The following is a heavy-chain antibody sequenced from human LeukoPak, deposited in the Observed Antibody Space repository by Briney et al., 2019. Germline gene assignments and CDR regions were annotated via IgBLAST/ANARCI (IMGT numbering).Heavy chain of an antibody. J-gene: IGHJ5*02. Sequence: GESLKISCKNSGYTLSSYWIGWVRQMPGKGLEWMGIIYLGDSDTRYSPSFQGQVTISAEKSINTAYLQWSSLTASDTAIYYCARRGFGGYEGACFHPWGQGPLVTVSS. CDR2: IYLGDSDT. CDR1: GYTLSSYW. D-gene: IGHD3-16*01. V-gene: IGHV5-51*01. CDR3: ARRGFGGYEGACFHP.